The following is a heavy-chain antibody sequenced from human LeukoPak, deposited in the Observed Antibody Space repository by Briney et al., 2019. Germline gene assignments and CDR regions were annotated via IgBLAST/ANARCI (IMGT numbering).Heavy chain of an antibody. V-gene: IGHV3-30*04. J-gene: IGHJ4*02. D-gene: IGHD6-13*01. CDR1: GFNFSTYA. CDR3: AQDRIAAAGTFDY. CDR2: ISYDATNK. Sequence: PGRSLRLSCAASGFNFSTYAIHWVRQAPGKGLEWVAVISYDATNKYYADSVKGRFTISRDNSKNTLYLQMNSLRTEDTAVYYCAQDRIAAAGTFDYWGQGTLVTVSS.